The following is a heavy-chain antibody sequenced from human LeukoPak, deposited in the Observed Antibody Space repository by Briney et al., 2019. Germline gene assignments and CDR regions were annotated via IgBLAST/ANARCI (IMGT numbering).Heavy chain of an antibody. CDR1: GFTFSSYA. CDR3: ARRLAALGAHHPGGWGWGIDS. V-gene: IGHV3-30*04. D-gene: IGHD3-16*01. J-gene: IGHJ4*02. CDR2: LSYDGSNK. Sequence: GGSLRLSCAASGFTFSSYAMHWVRQAPGKGLEWVTVLSYDGSNKYYADSVKGRFTISRDNSKNSLYLQMNNLRAEDTAVYYCARRLAALGAHHPGGWGWGIDSWGQGTLVTVSS.